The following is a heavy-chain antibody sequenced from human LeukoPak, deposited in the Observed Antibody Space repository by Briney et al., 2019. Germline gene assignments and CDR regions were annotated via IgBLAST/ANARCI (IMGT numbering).Heavy chain of an antibody. V-gene: IGHV3-23*01. D-gene: IGHD3-10*01. CDR2: ISGSGGST. CDR3: ANSGGYYPEEHY. CDR1: GFTFSSYG. J-gene: IGHJ4*02. Sequence: GGSLRLSCAASGFTFSSYGMSWVRQAPGKGLEWVSAISGSGGSTYYADSVKGRFTISRDNSKNTLYLQMNSLRAEDTAVYYCANSGGYYPEEHYWGQGTLVTVSS.